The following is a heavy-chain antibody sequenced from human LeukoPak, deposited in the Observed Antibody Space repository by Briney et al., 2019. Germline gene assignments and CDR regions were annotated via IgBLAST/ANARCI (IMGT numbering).Heavy chain of an antibody. Sequence: GGSLRLSCAASGFNFNNYNMNWVRQAPGKGLEWVSYITLSSSTTYYADSVKGRFTISRDNSKNTLYLQMNSLRAEDTAVYYCARRAGAYSHPYDYWGQGTLVTVSS. D-gene: IGHD4/OR15-4a*01. CDR1: GFNFNNYN. V-gene: IGHV3-48*01. CDR3: ARRAGAYSHPYDY. CDR2: ITLSSSTT. J-gene: IGHJ4*02.